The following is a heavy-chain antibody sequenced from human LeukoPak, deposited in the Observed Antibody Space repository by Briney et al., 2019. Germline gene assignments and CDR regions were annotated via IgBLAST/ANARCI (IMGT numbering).Heavy chain of an antibody. V-gene: IGHV1-24*01. CDR2: FDPEDGET. Sequence: ASVKVSCKVSGYTLTELSMHWVRQAPGKGLEWMGGFDPEDGETIYAQKFQGRVTMTEDTSTDTAYMELSSLRSEDTAVYYCATQRGLSLLYYYHMDVWGKGTTVTVSS. D-gene: IGHD3-16*01. J-gene: IGHJ6*03. CDR1: GYTLTELS. CDR3: ATQRGLSLLYYYHMDV.